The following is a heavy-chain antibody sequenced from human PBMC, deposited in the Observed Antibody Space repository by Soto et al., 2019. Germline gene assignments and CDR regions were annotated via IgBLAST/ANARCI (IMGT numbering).Heavy chain of an antibody. CDR2: ISGSGGST. Sequence: GGSLRLSCAASGFTFSSYAMSWVRQAPGKGLEWVSAISGSGGSTYYTDSVKGRFTISRDNSKNTLYLQMNSLRAEDTAVYYCAKSRSDPDDAFDIWGQGTMVTVSS. CDR3: AKSRSDPDDAFDI. CDR1: GFTFSSYA. J-gene: IGHJ3*02. V-gene: IGHV3-23*01.